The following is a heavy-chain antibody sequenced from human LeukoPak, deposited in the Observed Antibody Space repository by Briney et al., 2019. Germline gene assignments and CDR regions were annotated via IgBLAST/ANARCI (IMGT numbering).Heavy chain of an antibody. V-gene: IGHV1-2*02. CDR3: ARGMDSLNLYYMDV. D-gene: IGHD3/OR15-3a*01. J-gene: IGHJ6*03. CDR1: GYPFTGYY. CDR2: INPNSGGT. Sequence: ASVKVSCKASGYPFTGYYMHWVRQAPGQGLEWMAWINPNSGGTNYAQKFQGRVTVTRDTSISTAYMELSRLRSDDTAVYYCARGMDSLNLYYMDVWGKGTTVTVSS.